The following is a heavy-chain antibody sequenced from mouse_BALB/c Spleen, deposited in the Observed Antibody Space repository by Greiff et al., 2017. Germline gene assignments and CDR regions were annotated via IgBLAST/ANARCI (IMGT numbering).Heavy chain of an antibody. V-gene: IGHV5-6*01. CDR3: ARQKFFYYYAMDY. CDR2: ISSGGSYT. J-gene: IGHJ4*01. CDR1: GFTFSSYG. Sequence: EVQGVESGGDLVKPGGSLKLSCAASGFTFSSYGMSWVRQTPDKRLEWVATISSGGSYTYYPDSVKGRFTISRDNAKNTLYLQMSSLKSEDTAMYYCARQKFFYYYAMDYWGQGTSVTVSS.